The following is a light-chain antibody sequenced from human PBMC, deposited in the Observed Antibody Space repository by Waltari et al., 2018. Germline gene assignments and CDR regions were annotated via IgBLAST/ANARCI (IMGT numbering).Light chain of an antibody. Sequence: QSALTQPPSASGSPGQSVTISCTGTSSDVGAYNHVSWHQQHQGKAPKLMIYKVNKRPSVVPDRFSGSKSGTTASLTVSGLQAEDEADYYCSSYADNTIFVFGTGTKVTVL. V-gene: IGLV2-8*01. CDR1: SSDVGAYNH. CDR2: KVN. J-gene: IGLJ1*01. CDR3: SSYADNTIFV.